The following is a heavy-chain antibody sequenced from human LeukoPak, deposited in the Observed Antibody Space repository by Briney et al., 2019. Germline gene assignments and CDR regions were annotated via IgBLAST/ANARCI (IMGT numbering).Heavy chain of an antibody. CDR3: ARSIGYVES. Sequence: GGSLRLSCAASGFTFSTSWMHWVRQASGKGLEWVSHVSTYGSTTAYADSVKGRFTISRENAKNTVYLQMNSLRAEDTAVYYCARSIGYVESWGQGTLVTVSS. CDR2: VSTYGSTT. CDR1: GFTFSTSW. D-gene: IGHD5-18*01. V-gene: IGHV3-74*01. J-gene: IGHJ5*02.